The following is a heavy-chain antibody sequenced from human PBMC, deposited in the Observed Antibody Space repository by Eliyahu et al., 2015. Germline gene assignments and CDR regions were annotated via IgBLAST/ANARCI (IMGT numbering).Heavy chain of an antibody. Sequence: QVQLVESGGGVVQPGRSLRLSCAACGFTFSSYGLHWVRQAPGKGLGGVAVIWYDGSNKYYADSVKGRFTISRDNSKNTLYLQMNSLRAEDTAVYYCARDSVAAANWGFDYWGQGILVTVSS. J-gene: IGHJ4*02. CDR3: ARDSVAAANWGFDY. CDR2: IWYDGSNK. V-gene: IGHV3-33*01. CDR1: GFTFSSYG. D-gene: IGHD2-15*01.